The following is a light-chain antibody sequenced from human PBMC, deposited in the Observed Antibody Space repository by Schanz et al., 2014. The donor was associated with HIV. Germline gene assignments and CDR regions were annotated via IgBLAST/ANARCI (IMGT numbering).Light chain of an antibody. V-gene: IGLV2-23*02. CDR3: CSYAGSSTFYV. J-gene: IGLJ1*01. Sequence: QSVLTQPASVSGSPGQSITISCTGTSSDIGGYNYVSWYQQHPGKAPKLMIYEVSKRPSGVSNRFSGSKSGNTASLTISGLQAEDEADYYCCSYAGSSTFYVFGTGTKLTVL. CDR1: SSDIGGYNY. CDR2: EVS.